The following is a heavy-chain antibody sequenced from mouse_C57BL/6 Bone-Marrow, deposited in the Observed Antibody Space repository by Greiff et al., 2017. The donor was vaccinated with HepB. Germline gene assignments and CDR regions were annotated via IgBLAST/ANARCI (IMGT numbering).Heavy chain of an antibody. CDR3: GGAPYYAMDY. V-gene: IGHV5-17*01. Sequence: DVMLVESGGGLVKPGGSLKLSCAASGFTFSDYGMHWVRQAPEKGLEWVAYISSGSSTIYYADTVKGRFTISRDNAKNTLFLQMTSRRSEDTAMYYCGGAPYYAMDYWGQGTSVTVSS. CDR2: ISSGSSTI. CDR1: GFTFSDYG. J-gene: IGHJ4*01.